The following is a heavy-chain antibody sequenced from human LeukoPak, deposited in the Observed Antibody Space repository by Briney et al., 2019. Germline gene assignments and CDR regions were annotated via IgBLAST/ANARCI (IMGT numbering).Heavy chain of an antibody. Sequence: PGGSLRLSCAASGFTFSNYGIHWVRQAPGKGLEWVANTKQDGSEKYYVDSVKGRFTISKDNAKNSLYLQMNSLRAEDTAVYYCARDSIRGRPLVAFDIWGQGTMVTVSS. CDR1: GFTFSNYG. D-gene: IGHD6-13*01. CDR2: TKQDGSEK. V-gene: IGHV3-7*01. J-gene: IGHJ3*02. CDR3: ARDSIRGRPLVAFDI.